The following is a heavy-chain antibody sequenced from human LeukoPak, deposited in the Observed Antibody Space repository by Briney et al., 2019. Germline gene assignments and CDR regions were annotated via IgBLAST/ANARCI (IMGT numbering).Heavy chain of an antibody. J-gene: IGHJ3*02. CDR3: ARSITMIVATERANDAFDI. CDR1: GGSISSGGYS. Sequence: KASQTLSLTCAVSGGSISSGGYSWSWIRQPPGKGLEWIGYIYHSGSTYYNPSLKSRVTISVDRSKNQFSLKLSSVTAADTAVYYCARSITMIVATERANDAFDIWGRGTMVTVSS. V-gene: IGHV4-30-2*01. CDR2: IYHSGST. D-gene: IGHD3-22*01.